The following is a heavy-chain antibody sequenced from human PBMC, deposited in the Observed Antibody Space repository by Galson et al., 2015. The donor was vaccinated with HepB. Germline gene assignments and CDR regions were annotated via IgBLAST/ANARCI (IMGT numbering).Heavy chain of an antibody. D-gene: IGHD6-13*01. Sequence: SVKVSCKASGYTFTGYYMHWVRQAPGQGLEWMGWINPNSGGTNYAQKFQGWVTMTRDTSISTAYMELSRLRSDDTAVYYCARAPYSSSWFFYYGMDVWGQGTTVTVSS. CDR2: INPNSGGT. V-gene: IGHV1-2*04. CDR3: ARAPYSSSWFFYYGMDV. J-gene: IGHJ6*02. CDR1: GYTFTGYY.